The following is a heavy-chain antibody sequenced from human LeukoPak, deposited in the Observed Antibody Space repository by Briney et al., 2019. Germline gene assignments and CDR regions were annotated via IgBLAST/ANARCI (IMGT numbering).Heavy chain of an antibody. CDR3: ARPNYYDSSGYNY. D-gene: IGHD3-22*01. V-gene: IGHV4-39*01. CDR1: GGSISSSSYY. J-gene: IGHJ4*02. Sequence: SETLSLTCTVSGGSISSSSYYWGWIRPPPGKGLERIGSIYYSGSTYYNPSLKSRVTISVGTSKNQFSLKLSSVTAADTAVYYCARPNYYDSSGYNYWGQGTLVTVSS. CDR2: IYYSGST.